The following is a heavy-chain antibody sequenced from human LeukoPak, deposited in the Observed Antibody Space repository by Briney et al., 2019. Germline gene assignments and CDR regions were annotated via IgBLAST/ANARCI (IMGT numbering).Heavy chain of an antibody. D-gene: IGHD3-10*01. CDR2: IYPGDSDT. Sequence: GESLKISCKGTGYSFSNYWIGWVRQMPGKGLEWMGMIYPGDSDTTYTPSFEGQVTISADKSISTAYLRWSSLKASDTAMYYCARREPSHGSETMDGGFDIWGQGTMVTVSS. J-gene: IGHJ3*02. V-gene: IGHV5-51*01. CDR3: ARREPSHGSETMDGGFDI. CDR1: GYSFSNYW.